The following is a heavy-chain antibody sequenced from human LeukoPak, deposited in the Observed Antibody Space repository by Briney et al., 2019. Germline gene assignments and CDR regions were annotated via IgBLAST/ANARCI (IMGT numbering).Heavy chain of an antibody. CDR3: ARDAGGCSSTSCYQRYYYYYGMDV. J-gene: IGHJ6*04. V-gene: IGHV1-69*06. Sequence: ASVKVSCKASGGTFSSYAISWVRQAPGQGLEWMGGIIPIFGTANYAQKFQGRVTITADKSTSTAYMELSSLRYEDTAVYYCARDAGGCSSTSCYQRYYYYYGMDVWGKGTTVTVSS. CDR2: IIPIFGTA. CDR1: GGTFSSYA. D-gene: IGHD2-2*01.